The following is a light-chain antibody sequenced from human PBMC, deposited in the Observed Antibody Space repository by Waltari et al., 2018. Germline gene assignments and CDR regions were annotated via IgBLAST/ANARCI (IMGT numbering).Light chain of an antibody. CDR3: QQSYGIPWT. V-gene: IGKV1-39*01. CDR1: RSISGF. CDR2: GAS. J-gene: IGKJ1*01. Sequence: DIQMTQSPSSLSASVGDRVTITCRASRSISGFLNWYQQKSGKAPDLRIVGASTLHSGVPSRCSGSGSGTDFTLTISSLQPDDFATYYCQQSYGIPWTFGEGTKVEIK.